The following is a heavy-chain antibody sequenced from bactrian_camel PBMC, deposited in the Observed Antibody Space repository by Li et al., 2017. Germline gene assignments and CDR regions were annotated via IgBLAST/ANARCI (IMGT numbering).Heavy chain of an antibody. D-gene: IGHD1*01. V-gene: IGHV3S67*01. CDR1: GFTYNTYC. J-gene: IGHJ4*01. Sequence: VQLVESGGGLVQPGGSLRLSCAASGFTYNTYCMGWFRQAPGKQREAVATIGDRTTTYVDSVKGRFTISQNHAENLLYLQMNDLKSEDTGTYYCVAEVGLCIDSFGWRREFGSWGPGTQVTVS. CDR2: IGDRTT. CDR3: VAEVGLCIDSFGWRREFGS.